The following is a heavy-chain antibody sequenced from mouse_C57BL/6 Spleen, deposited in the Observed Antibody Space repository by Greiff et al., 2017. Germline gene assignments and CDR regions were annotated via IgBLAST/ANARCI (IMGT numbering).Heavy chain of an antibody. J-gene: IGHJ4*01. V-gene: IGHV7-3*01. CDR2: IRNKANGYTA. D-gene: IGHD1-3*01. Sequence: DVHLVESGGGLVQPGGSLSLSCAASGFTFTDYYMSWVRQPPGKALEWLGFIRNKANGYTAEYSAYVKGRFTISRDNSQSILYLQMNALSAEDSATFYLARYYNYSVYAMDYWGQGTSVTVSS. CDR3: ARYYNYSVYAMDY. CDR1: GFTFTDYY.